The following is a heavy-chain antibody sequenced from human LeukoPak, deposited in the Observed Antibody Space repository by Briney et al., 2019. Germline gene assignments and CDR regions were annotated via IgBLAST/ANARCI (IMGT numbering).Heavy chain of an antibody. V-gene: IGHV3-23*01. Sequence: PGRSLRLSCAASGFTFSSYAMSWVRQAPGKGLEWVSAISGSGGSTYYADSVKGRFTISRDNSKNTLYLQMNSLRAEDTAVYYCASTAMVTKSVPQLDYWGQGTLVTVSS. CDR3: ASTAMVTKSVPQLDY. CDR1: GFTFSSYA. D-gene: IGHD5-18*01. J-gene: IGHJ4*02. CDR2: ISGSGGST.